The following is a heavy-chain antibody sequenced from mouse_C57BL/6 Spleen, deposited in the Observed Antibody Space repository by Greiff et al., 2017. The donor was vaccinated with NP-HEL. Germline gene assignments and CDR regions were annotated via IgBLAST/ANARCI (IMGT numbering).Heavy chain of an antibody. CDR2: ISSGSSTI. V-gene: IGHV5-17*01. CDR1: GFTFSDYG. Sequence: EVKLMESGGGLVKPGGSLKLSCAASGFTFSDYGMHWVRQAPEKGLEWVAYISSGSSTIYYADTVKGRFTISRDNAKNTLFLQMTSLRSEDTAMYYCARRASSGSFYAMDYWGQGTSVTVSS. CDR3: ARRASSGSFYAMDY. D-gene: IGHD3-2*02. J-gene: IGHJ4*01.